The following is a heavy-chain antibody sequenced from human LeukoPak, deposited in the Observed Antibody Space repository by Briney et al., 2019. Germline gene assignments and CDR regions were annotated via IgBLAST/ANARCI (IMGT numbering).Heavy chain of an antibody. J-gene: IGHJ4*02. Sequence: PSETLSLTCAVYGGSFSGYYWSWSRQPPGKGLEWIGEINHSGSTNYNPSPKSRVTISVDTSKNQFSLKLSSVTAADTAVYYCARATIFGYFDYWGQGTLVTVSS. D-gene: IGHD3-3*01. CDR2: INHSGST. CDR1: GGSFSGYY. CDR3: ARATIFGYFDY. V-gene: IGHV4-34*01.